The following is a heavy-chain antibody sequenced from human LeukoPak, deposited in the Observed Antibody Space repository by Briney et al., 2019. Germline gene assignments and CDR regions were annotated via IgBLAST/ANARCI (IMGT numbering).Heavy chain of an antibody. CDR1: GFTFSSYE. V-gene: IGHV3-48*03. CDR3: ARDPRGSGY. CDR2: ISSSGSTI. Sequence: PGGSLRLSCAACGFTFSSYEMNWIRQAPGKGLKWVSYISSSGSTIYYADSVKGRSTISRDNAKNSLYLQMSSLRAEDSAVYYCARDPRGSGYWGQGTLVTVSS. J-gene: IGHJ4*02. D-gene: IGHD1-26*01.